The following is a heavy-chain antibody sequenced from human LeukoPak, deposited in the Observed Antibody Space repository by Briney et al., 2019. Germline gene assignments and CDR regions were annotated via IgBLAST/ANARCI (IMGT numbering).Heavy chain of an antibody. D-gene: IGHD1/OR15-1a*01. J-gene: IGHJ6*03. V-gene: IGHV1-18*01. Sequence: EASVKVSCKAYGYTFNSYAIIWVRQAPGQGLEWMGWISVYNGNTNYAQKVQGRVTLTTDTSTSTAYMELRSLRSDDTAVYYCARSAPGTPLGGYYYYMDVWGKGTTVTVSS. CDR1: GYTFNSYA. CDR3: ARSAPGTPLGGYYYYMDV. CDR2: ISVYNGNT.